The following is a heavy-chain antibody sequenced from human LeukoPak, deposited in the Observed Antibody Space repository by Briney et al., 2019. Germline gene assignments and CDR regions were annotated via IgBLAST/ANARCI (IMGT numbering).Heavy chain of an antibody. CDR3: ARGRSERFLEWLQKYYFDY. CDR1: GGSFSSYY. CDR2: INHSGST. V-gene: IGHV4-34*01. D-gene: IGHD3-3*01. Sequence: SETLSLTCSVYGGSFSSYYWSWIRQPPGKGLEWIGEINHSGSTNYNPSLKSRVTISVDTSKNQFSLKLSSVTAADTAVYYCARGRSERFLEWLQKYYFDYWGQGALVTVSS. J-gene: IGHJ4*02.